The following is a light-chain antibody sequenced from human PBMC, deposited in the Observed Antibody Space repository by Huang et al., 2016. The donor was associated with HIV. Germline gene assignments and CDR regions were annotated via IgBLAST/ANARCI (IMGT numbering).Light chain of an antibody. J-gene: IGKJ4*01. CDR2: GAS. V-gene: IGKV3-20*01. Sequence: EILLTQSPGTLSLSPGERATLSCRASQSVSSNYLAWYQQKPGQEPRLLIYGASSRATDIPARFSGTGSGTDFTLTISRLEPEDFVVYYCQQYGNSPLTFGGGTKVEIK. CDR3: QQYGNSPLT. CDR1: QSVSSNY.